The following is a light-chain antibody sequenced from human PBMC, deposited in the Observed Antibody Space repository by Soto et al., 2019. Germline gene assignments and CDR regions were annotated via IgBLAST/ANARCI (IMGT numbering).Light chain of an antibody. J-gene: IGKJ4*02. CDR3: QQYNSYST. CDR1: QGISNY. Sequence: IQMTQSPSSLSASVGDRVTITCRASQGISNYLAWYQQKPGKGPKLLIYAASTLHSGVPSRVSGSGSGTGFPLTISSLQPDDFATYYCQQYNSYSTFGGGTKVDIK. CDR2: AAS. V-gene: IGKV1-27*01.